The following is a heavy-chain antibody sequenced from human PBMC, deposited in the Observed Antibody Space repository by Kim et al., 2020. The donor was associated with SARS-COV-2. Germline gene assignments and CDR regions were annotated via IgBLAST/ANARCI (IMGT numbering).Heavy chain of an antibody. D-gene: IGHD6-19*01. V-gene: IGHV3-33*05. CDR2: ISYDGSNK. Sequence: GGSLRLSCAASGFTFSSYGMHWVRQAPGKGLEWVAVISYDGSNKYYADSVKGRFTISRDNSKNTLYLQMNSLRAEDTAVYYCARDSGDGSGWVFDYWGQGTLVTVSS. CDR1: GFTFSSYG. CDR3: ARDSGDGSGWVFDY. J-gene: IGHJ4*02.